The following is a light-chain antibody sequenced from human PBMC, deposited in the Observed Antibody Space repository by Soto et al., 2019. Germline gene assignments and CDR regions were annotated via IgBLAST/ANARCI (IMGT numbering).Light chain of an antibody. Sequence: QSALTQPASVSGSPGQSITISCTGTSSDFGSYNLVSWYQHHPGKAPKLMIYEVSERPSGVSNRFSGSKSGNTASPTISGLQAEDEADYYCCSYAGRTTPYVFGTGTKVTVL. J-gene: IGLJ1*01. CDR3: CSYAGRTTPYV. CDR2: EVS. CDR1: SSDFGSYNL. V-gene: IGLV2-23*02.